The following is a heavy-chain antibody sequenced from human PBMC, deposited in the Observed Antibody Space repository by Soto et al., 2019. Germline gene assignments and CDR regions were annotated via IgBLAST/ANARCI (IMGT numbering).Heavy chain of an antibody. CDR2: IIGGNGDT. D-gene: IGHD4-17*01. CDR1: GFTFRSYT. Sequence: PGGSLRLSCAASGFTFRSYTMSWVRQAPGKGLEWVSSIIGGNGDTFYAASVTGRFTIPRDISKSTLYLQMNGLRVEDTAIYYCAKDKEPDGVWDIDFWGHGTLVTVSS. J-gene: IGHJ4*01. V-gene: IGHV3-23*01. CDR3: AKDKEPDGVWDIDF.